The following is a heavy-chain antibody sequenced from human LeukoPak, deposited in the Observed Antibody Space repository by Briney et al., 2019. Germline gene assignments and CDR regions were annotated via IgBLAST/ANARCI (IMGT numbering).Heavy chain of an antibody. CDR3: ASTDPSGWYYFDC. D-gene: IGHD6-19*01. CDR2: INPSSGST. V-gene: IGHV1-46*01. Sequence: ASVKVSCKASGYTFTSYYMHWVRQAPGQGLEWMGIINPSSGSTSYAQKFQGRVTMTRDTSTSTVYMELSSLRSEDTAVYYCASTDPSGWYYFDCWGQGTLVTVSS. J-gene: IGHJ4*02. CDR1: GYTFTSYY.